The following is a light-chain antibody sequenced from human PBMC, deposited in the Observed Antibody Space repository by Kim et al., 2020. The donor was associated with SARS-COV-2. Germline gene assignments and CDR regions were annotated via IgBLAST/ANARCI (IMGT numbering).Light chain of an antibody. CDR1: NIGSKS. V-gene: IGLV3-21*04. CDR3: QVWDSSSDHWV. Sequence: YELTQLPSVSVAPGKTARITCGGNNIGSKSVHWYQQKPGQAPVLVIYYDSDRPSGIPERFSGSNSGNTATLTISRVEAGDEADYYCQVWDSSSDHWVFGGGTKLTVL. J-gene: IGLJ3*02. CDR2: YDS.